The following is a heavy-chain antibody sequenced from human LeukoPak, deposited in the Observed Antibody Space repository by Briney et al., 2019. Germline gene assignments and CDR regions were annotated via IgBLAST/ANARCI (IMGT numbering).Heavy chain of an antibody. V-gene: IGHV3-74*01. CDR3: IGSGGWPGY. D-gene: IGHD1-26*01. CDR1: GFTFSSYW. Sequence: PGGSLRLSCAASGFTFSSYWMHWVRQAPGKGLVWVSRIASDGSTVYADSVKGRFTISRDNAKDTVYLQMNSLRVEDTAEYYCIGSGGWPGYWGQGTLVTVSS. J-gene: IGHJ4*02. CDR2: IASDGST.